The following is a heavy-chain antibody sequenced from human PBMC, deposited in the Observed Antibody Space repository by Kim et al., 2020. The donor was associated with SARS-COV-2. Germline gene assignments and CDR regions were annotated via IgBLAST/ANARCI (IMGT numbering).Heavy chain of an antibody. Sequence: SETLSLTCTVSGGSISSYYWSWIRQPPGKGLEWIGYIYYSGSTNYNPSLKSRVTISVDTSKNQFSLKPSSVTAADTAVYYCARAGESGWFRVISGMDVWG. V-gene: IGHV4-59*13. D-gene: IGHD3-10*01. CDR1: GGSISSYY. CDR3: ARAGESGWFRVISGMDV. CDR2: IYYSGST. J-gene: IGHJ6*01.